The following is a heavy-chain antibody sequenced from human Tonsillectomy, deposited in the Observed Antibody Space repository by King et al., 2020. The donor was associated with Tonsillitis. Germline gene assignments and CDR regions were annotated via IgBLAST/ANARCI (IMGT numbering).Heavy chain of an antibody. CDR3: ARGSGYDSGDF. Sequence: HVQLVESGGGVVQPARSLRLACAASGFDFGSYGMHWVRQAPGKGLEWVSFISHDGTFKFYSDSVRGRFTVSRDKSKNTLYLQMNSLKANDTAVYYCARGSGYDSGDFWGQGTLVTVSP. D-gene: IGHD5-12*01. CDR2: ISHDGTFK. CDR1: GFDFGSYG. J-gene: IGHJ4*02. V-gene: IGHV3-33*05.